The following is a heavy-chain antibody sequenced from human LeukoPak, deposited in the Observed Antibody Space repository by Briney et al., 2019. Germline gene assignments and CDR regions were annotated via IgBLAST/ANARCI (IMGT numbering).Heavy chain of an antibody. V-gene: IGHV3-23*01. J-gene: IGHJ4*02. CDR3: AQGFSSGWYPY. CDR1: GFTFSTYW. Sequence: GGSLRLSCAASGFTFSTYWMSWVRQAPGKGLEWISAISLNGETTWYADSVKGRFTISRDNSKNTLYLQLTSLRAEDTAVYYCAQGFSSGWYPYWGQGSLVSVSS. D-gene: IGHD6-19*01. CDR2: ISLNGETT.